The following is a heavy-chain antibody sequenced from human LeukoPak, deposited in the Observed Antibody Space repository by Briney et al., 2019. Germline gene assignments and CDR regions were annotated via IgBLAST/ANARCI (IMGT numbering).Heavy chain of an antibody. CDR1: GGPISSVSHY. J-gene: IGHJ5*02. CDR3: ARGRDCSSTSCYGVWFDP. Sequence: SEALSLTCTVSGGPISSVSHYWAWIRQPPGKGLEWIGSIYYDGDTYYNPSLKSRVTISADTSRNQFSPKVSSVTAADTAVYYCARGRDCSSTSCYGVWFDPWGQGTLVTVSS. CDR2: IYYDGDT. V-gene: IGHV4-39*07. D-gene: IGHD2-2*01.